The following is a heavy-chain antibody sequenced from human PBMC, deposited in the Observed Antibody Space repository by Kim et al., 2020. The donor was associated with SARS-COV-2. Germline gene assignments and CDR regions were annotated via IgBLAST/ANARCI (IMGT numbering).Heavy chain of an antibody. Sequence: GGSLRLSCAASGFTFSSYSMNWVRQAPGKGLEWVSSISSSSSYIYYADSVKGRFTISRDNAKNSLYLQMNSLRAEDTAVYYCARDYSGIAAADYWGQGTLVTVSS. J-gene: IGHJ4*02. CDR2: ISSSSSYI. CDR1: GFTFSSYS. D-gene: IGHD6-13*01. CDR3: ARDYSGIAAADY. V-gene: IGHV3-21*01.